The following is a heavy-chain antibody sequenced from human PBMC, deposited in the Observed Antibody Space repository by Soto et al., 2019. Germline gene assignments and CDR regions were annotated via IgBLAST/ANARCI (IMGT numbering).Heavy chain of an antibody. Sequence: GGSLRLSCAASGFAFNNYWMSWVRQGPGKGPEWVASIKYDGSEKYYVDSVKGRFTVSRDNAKNSLSMHLNSLRADDTAVYYCVRDVGPITIFGEALSGYFDSWGQGTLVTVST. CDR1: GFAFNNYW. V-gene: IGHV3-7*03. D-gene: IGHD3-3*01. J-gene: IGHJ4*02. CDR2: IKYDGSEK. CDR3: VRDVGPITIFGEALSGYFDS.